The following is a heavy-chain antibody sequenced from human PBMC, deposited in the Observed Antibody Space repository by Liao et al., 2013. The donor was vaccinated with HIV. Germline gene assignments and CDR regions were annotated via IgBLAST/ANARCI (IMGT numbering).Heavy chain of an antibody. D-gene: IGHD3-22*01. CDR1: GGSNSSYY. Sequence: QVQLQESGPGLVKPSQTLSLTCTVSGGSNSSYYWTWIRQSAGKGLEWIGRIYTSGSTNYNPSLQSRVTMSVDTSKNQFSLKLSSVTAADTAVYYCARIGGWASSGYYGPRSPRFDYWGQGTLVIVSS. J-gene: IGHJ4*02. CDR2: IYTSGST. V-gene: IGHV4-4*07. CDR3: ARIGGWASSGYYGPRSPRFDY.